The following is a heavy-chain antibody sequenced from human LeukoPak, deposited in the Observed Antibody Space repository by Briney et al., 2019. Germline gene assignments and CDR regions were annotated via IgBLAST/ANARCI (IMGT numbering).Heavy chain of an antibody. CDR2: INPSGGST. V-gene: IGHV1-46*01. Sequence: ASVKVSCKASGYTFTSYYMHWVRLAPGQGLEWMGIINPSGGSTSYAQKFQGRVTMTRDMSTSTVYMELSSLRSEDTAVYYCARDGGSSLFDYWGQGTLVTVSS. D-gene: IGHD1-26*01. CDR3: ARDGGSSLFDY. CDR1: GYTFTSYY. J-gene: IGHJ4*02.